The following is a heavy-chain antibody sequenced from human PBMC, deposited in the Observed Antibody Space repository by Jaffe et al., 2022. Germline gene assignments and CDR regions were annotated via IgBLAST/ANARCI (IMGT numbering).Heavy chain of an antibody. CDR3: AKDYDFWSGYQKTYNWFDP. V-gene: IGHV3-30*02. CDR2: IRYDGSNK. Sequence: QVQLVESGGGVVQPGGSLRLSCAASGFTFSSYGMHWVRQAPGKGLEWVAFIRYDGSNKYYADSVKGRFTISRDNSKNTLYLQMNSLRAEDTAVYYCAKDYDFWSGYQKTYNWFDPWGQGTLVTVSS. CDR1: GFTFSSYG. J-gene: IGHJ5*02. D-gene: IGHD3-3*01.